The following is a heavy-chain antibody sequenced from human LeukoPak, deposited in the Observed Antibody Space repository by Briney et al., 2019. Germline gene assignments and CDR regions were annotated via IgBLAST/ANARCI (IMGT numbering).Heavy chain of an antibody. CDR1: GFTFSSYA. CDR2: ISGSGGST. Sequence: PGGSLRLSCAASGFTFSSYAMSWVRQAPGKGLEWVSAISGSGGSTYYADSVKGRFTISRDNSKNTLYLQMNSLRAEDTAVYYCARTSFDWNDGKPYYFDYWGQGTLVTVSS. V-gene: IGHV3-23*01. CDR3: ARTSFDWNDGKPYYFDY. J-gene: IGHJ4*02. D-gene: IGHD1-1*01.